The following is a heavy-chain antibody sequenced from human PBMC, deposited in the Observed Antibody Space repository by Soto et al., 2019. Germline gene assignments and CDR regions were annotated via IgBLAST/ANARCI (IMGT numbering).Heavy chain of an antibody. J-gene: IGHJ4*02. D-gene: IGHD3-10*01. CDR3: ARLVYDTRLNYMYFDF. V-gene: IGHV4-4*02. Sequence: SETLSLTCAISGVSLTSGNWWTWVRQSPQRGLEYIGEIFHDGTANYYPSFERRVAMSVDTSRNQFSLKLTSVTAADTAVYFCARLVYDTRLNYMYFDFWGPGTLVTVSS. CDR2: IFHDGTA. CDR1: GVSLTSGNW.